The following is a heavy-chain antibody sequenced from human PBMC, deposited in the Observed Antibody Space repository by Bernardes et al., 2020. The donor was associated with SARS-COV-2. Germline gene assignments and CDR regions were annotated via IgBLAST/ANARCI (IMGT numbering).Heavy chain of an antibody. D-gene: IGHD3-16*02. V-gene: IGHV2-5*02. CDR1: GFSLSTSGVG. CDR3: DNPSHYDYVWGSYRSVYYFDY. Sequence: SGPTLVKPTQTLTLTCTFSGFSLSTSGVGVGWIRQPPGKALEWLALIYWDDDKRYSPSLKSRLTITKDTSKNQVVLKMTNMDPVDTATYYCDNPSHYDYVWGSYRSVYYFDYWGQGTLVTVSS. J-gene: IGHJ4*02. CDR2: IYWDDDK.